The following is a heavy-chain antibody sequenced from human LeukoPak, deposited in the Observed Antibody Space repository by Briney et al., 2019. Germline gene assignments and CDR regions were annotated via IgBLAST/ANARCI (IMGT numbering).Heavy chain of an antibody. J-gene: IGHJ4*02. D-gene: IGHD4-17*01. CDR3: AKDGYYGDYLFDY. CDR2: ISGSGGSR. V-gene: IGHV3-23*01. CDR1: GFAFSSYA. Sequence: AGGSLRLSCAASGFAFSSYAMSWVRQAPGQGLEWVSAISGSGGSRYYADSVKGRFTISRDNSKNTLYLQMNSLRAEDTAVYYCAKDGYYGDYLFDYWGQGTLVTVSS.